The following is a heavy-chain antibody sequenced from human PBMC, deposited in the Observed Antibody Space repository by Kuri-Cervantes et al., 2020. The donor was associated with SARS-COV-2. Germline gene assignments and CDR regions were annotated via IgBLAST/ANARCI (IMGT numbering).Heavy chain of an antibody. V-gene: IGHV3-33*08. CDR3: SRDGKTTAVWNYDYYGLDV. Sequence: GESLKISCAASGFTFSSYGMHWVRQAPGKGLEWVAVIWYDGSNKYYADSVKGRFTISRDNSKNTLHLQMNSLRAEDTAVYFCSRDGKTTAVWNYDYYGLDVWGQGTTVTVPS. D-gene: IGHD1/OR15-1a*01. J-gene: IGHJ6*02. CDR1: GFTFSSYG. CDR2: IWYDGSNK.